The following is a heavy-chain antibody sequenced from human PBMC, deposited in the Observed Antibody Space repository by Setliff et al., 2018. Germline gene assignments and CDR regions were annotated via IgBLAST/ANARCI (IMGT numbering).Heavy chain of an antibody. Sequence: GASVKVSCKASGYTFTTFDINWARQGSGQGLEWMGWMDPDSGDAGYAQKFQGRVTMTRDTSTSTVYLELSSLRSEDTAVYYCARGLIVLPGPSGDMGYFDYWGQGTLVTVSS. V-gene: IGHV1-8*01. CDR2: MDPDSGDA. CDR1: GYTFTTFD. J-gene: IGHJ4*02. CDR3: ARGLIVLPGPSGDMGYFDY. D-gene: IGHD2-8*01.